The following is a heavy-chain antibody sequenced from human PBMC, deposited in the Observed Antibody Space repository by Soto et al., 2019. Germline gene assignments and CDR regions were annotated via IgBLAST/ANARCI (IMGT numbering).Heavy chain of an antibody. D-gene: IGHD3-16*02. V-gene: IGHV4-31*03. CDR1: GGSISSGGYY. CDR3: ARFMISFGGVIVNYFDY. J-gene: IGHJ4*02. CDR2: IYYSGST. Sequence: SETLSLTCTVSGGSISSGGYYWSWIRQHPGKGLEWIGYIYYSGSTYYNPSLKSRVTISVDTSKNQFSLKLSPVTAADTAVYYCARFMISFGGVIVNYFDYWGQGTLVTVSS.